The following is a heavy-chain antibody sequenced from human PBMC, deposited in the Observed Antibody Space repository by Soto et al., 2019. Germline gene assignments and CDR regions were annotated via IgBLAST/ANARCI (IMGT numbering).Heavy chain of an antibody. CDR3: ARESYGGNPKSYYYGMDV. J-gene: IGHJ6*02. CDR2: IYYSGST. Sequence: SETLSLTCTVSGGSISSGYYYWSWIRQPPGKGLEWIGYIYYSGSTYYNPSLKGRVTISVDTSKNQFSLKLSSVTAADTAVYYCARESYGGNPKSYYYGMDVWGQGTTVTVSS. CDR1: GGSISSGYYY. D-gene: IGHD4-17*01. V-gene: IGHV4-30-4*01.